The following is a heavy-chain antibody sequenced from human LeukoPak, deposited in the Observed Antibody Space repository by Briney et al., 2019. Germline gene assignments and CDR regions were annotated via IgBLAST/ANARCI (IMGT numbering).Heavy chain of an antibody. Sequence: SGPTLVNPTQTLTLTCTFSGFSLSTSGVGVGWIRQPPGKALEWLALIYWDDDKRYSPSPKSRLTITKDTPKNQVVLTMTNMDPVDTATYYCAHGLYYDYVWGSYRPKSYYFDYWGQGTLVTVSS. CDR2: IYWDDDK. CDR3: AHGLYYDYVWGSYRPKSYYFDY. D-gene: IGHD3-16*02. CDR1: GFSLSTSGVG. V-gene: IGHV2-5*02. J-gene: IGHJ4*02.